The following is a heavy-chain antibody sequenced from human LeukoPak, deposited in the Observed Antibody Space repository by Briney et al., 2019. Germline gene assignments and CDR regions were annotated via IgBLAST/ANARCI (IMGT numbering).Heavy chain of an antibody. Sequence: ASVKVSCKASGYTFTSYGISWVRQAPGQGLEWMGWISAYNGNTNYAQKLQGRVTMTTDTSTSTAYMELRSLRSDDPAVYYCARDKYDYVWGSYRYPHYWGQGTLVTVSS. CDR3: ARDKYDYVWGSYRYPHY. J-gene: IGHJ4*02. CDR2: ISAYNGNT. V-gene: IGHV1-18*01. D-gene: IGHD3-16*02. CDR1: GYTFTSYG.